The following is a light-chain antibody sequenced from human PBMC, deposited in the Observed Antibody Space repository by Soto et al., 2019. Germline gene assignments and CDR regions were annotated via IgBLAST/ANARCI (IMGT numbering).Light chain of an antibody. Sequence: ENVLTQSPGTLSLYPGERATLSCRASQSVYSNYLAWYQRKPGQAPRLLIYAASVRATGIPDRFSGSGSGTDFTLTISRLEPEDFAVYYCHQYGSFPFTFGGGTNVEIK. J-gene: IGKJ4*01. V-gene: IGKV3-20*01. CDR2: AAS. CDR3: HQYGSFPFT. CDR1: QSVYSNY.